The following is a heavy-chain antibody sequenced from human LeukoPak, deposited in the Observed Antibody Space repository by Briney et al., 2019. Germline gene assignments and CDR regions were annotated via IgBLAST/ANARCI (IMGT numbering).Heavy chain of an antibody. J-gene: IGHJ6*03. Sequence: SETLSLTCTVSGGSISSYYWSWIRQPPGTGLEWIGYIYYSGSTNYNPSLKSRVTISVDTSKNQFSLKLSSVTAADTAVYYCARGYYDSSGYAYYYYYYMDVWGKGTTVTISS. CDR1: GGSISSYY. V-gene: IGHV4-59*01. D-gene: IGHD3-22*01. CDR3: ARGYYDSSGYAYYYYYYMDV. CDR2: IYYSGST.